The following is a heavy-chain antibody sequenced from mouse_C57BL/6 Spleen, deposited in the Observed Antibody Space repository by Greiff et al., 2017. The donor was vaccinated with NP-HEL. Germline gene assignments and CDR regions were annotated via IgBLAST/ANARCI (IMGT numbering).Heavy chain of an antibody. J-gene: IGHJ2*01. CDR1: GFTFTDYY. D-gene: IGHD1-1*01. CDR3: ARLALTTVVVDY. CDR2: IRNKANGYTT. V-gene: IGHV7-3*01. Sequence: EVQLVESGGGLVQPGGSLSLSCAASGFTFTDYYMSWVRQPPGKALEWLGFIRNKANGYTTEYSASVQGRFTISRDNSQSILYLQMNALRAEDSATYYCARLALTTVVVDYWGQGTTLTVSS.